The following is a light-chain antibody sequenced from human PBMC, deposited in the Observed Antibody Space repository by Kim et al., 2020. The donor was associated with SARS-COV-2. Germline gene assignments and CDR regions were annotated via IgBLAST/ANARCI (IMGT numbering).Light chain of an antibody. J-gene: IGLJ3*02. V-gene: IGLV6-57*03. Sequence: TVTISCPRRSGSIASNYVQWYQQRPGSAPTTVIYEDHQRPSGVPDRFSGSIDSSSNSASLTISGLKTEDEADYYCQSYDSSNQGVFGGGTKLTVL. CDR1: SGSIASNY. CDR2: EDH. CDR3: QSYDSSNQGV.